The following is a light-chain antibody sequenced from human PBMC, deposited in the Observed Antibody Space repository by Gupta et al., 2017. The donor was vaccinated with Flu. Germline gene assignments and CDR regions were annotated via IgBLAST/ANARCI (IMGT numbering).Light chain of an antibody. V-gene: IGLV4-69*01. CDR2: LNSDGSH. CDR3: QKGGTGVWV. CDR1: SGHSSYA. Sequence: QLVLTQSPSASASLGASVKLTCTLSSGHSSYAIAWHQQQPEKGPRYLMKLNSDGSHSKGDGSPDLLAGYGSGAERYITISSLQAEDEDDYDCQKGGTGVWVFGGGTKLTVL. J-gene: IGLJ3*02.